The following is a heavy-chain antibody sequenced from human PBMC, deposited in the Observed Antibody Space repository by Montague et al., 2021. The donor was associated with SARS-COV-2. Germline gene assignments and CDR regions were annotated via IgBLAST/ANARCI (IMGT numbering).Heavy chain of an antibody. D-gene: IGHD2-2*01. CDR2: NYHSGST. Sequence: SETLSLTCTVSGYSISSGYYWGWIRQPPGKGLEWIGSNYHSGSTYYNPSLKSRVTISVDTSKNQFSLKLSSATAADTAVYYCARSQDCSTTSCHFDYWGQGTLVTVSS. J-gene: IGHJ4*02. V-gene: IGHV4-38-2*02. CDR1: GYSISSGYY. CDR3: ARSQDCSTTSCHFDY.